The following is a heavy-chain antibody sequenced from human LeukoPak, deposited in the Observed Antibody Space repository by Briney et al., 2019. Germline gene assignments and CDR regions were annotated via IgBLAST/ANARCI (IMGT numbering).Heavy chain of an antibody. CDR2: ISWDGGST. D-gene: IGHD1-26*01. CDR3: AKAGNSGSYYRDGIDY. Sequence: PGGSLRLSCAASGFTFDDYTMHWVRQAPGKGLEWVSLISWDGGSTYYADSVKGRFTISRDNSKNSLYLQMNSLRTEDTALYYCAKAGNSGSYYRDGIDYWGQGTLVTVSS. CDR1: GFTFDDYT. J-gene: IGHJ4*02. V-gene: IGHV3-43*01.